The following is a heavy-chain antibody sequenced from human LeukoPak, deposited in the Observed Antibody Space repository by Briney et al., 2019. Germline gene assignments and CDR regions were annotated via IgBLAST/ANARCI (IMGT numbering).Heavy chain of an antibody. D-gene: IGHD3-22*01. Sequence: SETLSLTCAVSGGSISSSSYYWGWIRQPPGKGLEWIGNLYYIGSSYYNPSLKSRVTISVDTSKNQFSLKLSSVTAADTAVYYCALYYYDSSGYSNWFDPWGQGILVTVSS. CDR2: LYYIGSS. CDR3: ALYYYDSSGYSNWFDP. CDR1: GGSISSSSYY. V-gene: IGHV4-39*01. J-gene: IGHJ5*02.